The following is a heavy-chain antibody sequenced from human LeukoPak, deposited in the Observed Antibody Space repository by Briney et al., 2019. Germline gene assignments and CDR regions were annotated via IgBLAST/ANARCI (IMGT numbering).Heavy chain of an antibody. CDR2: FDPEDGET. V-gene: IGHV1-24*01. CDR3: ATWRCSGGSCYSLPYYYGMDV. D-gene: IGHD2-15*01. Sequence: ASVKVSCKVSGYTLTELSMHWVRQAPGKGLEWMGGFDPEDGETIYAQKFQGRVTMTEDTSTDTAYMELSSLRSEDTAVYYCATWRCSGGSCYSLPYYYGMDVWGQGTTVIVSS. J-gene: IGHJ6*02. CDR1: GYTLTELS.